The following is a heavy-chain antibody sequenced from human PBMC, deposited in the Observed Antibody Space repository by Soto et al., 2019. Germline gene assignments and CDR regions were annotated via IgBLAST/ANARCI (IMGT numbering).Heavy chain of an antibody. J-gene: IGHJ4*02. CDR3: AGQYHYESSGYYDY. CDR2: INPSGGRT. CDR1: GKSFTTYY. D-gene: IGHD3-22*01. Sequence: ASVKVSCKACGKSFTTYYVHWVRQAPGQGLEWMGIINPSGGRTTYAQKFQGRVTMTRDTSTSTFHMELSSLTSEDTAVYYCAGQYHYESSGYYDYWGQGTLFTVSS. V-gene: IGHV1-46*01.